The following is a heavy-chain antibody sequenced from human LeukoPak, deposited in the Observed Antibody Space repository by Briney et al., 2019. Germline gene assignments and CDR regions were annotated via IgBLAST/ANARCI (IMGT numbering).Heavy chain of an antibody. D-gene: IGHD6-13*01. V-gene: IGHV3-7*04. Sequence: GGSLRHSCAASGFSFSSYWMSWVRQGPGKGLEWVASIKQDGSEKRHVDSVKGRFSISRDNAKNSLYLEMNSLRAEDTAVYYCARDFAAAGYFDYWGQRWLPTVSS. CDR2: IKQDGSEK. J-gene: IGHJ4*01. CDR3: ARDFAAAGYFDY. CDR1: GFSFSSYW.